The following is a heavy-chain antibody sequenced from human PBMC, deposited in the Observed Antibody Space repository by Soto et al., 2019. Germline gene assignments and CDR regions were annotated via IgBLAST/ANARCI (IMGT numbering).Heavy chain of an antibody. CDR1: GFTFSSYA. CDR2: ISGSGGST. CDR3: AKDSSGYVPFDY. D-gene: IGHD3-22*01. Sequence: GGSLRLSCAASGFTFSSYAMSWVRQAPGPGLEWVSAISGSGGSTNYADSVKGRFTISRDNSKNTLYLQMNSLRAEDTAVYYCAKDSSGYVPFDYWGQGTLVTVSS. V-gene: IGHV3-23*01. J-gene: IGHJ4*02.